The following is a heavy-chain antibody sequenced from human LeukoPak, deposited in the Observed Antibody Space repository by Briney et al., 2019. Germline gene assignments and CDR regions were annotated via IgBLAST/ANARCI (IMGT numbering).Heavy chain of an antibody. J-gene: IGHJ6*02. V-gene: IGHV1-46*01. Sequence: GASVKVSCKASGYTFTSYYMHWVRQAPGQGLEWMGIINPSGGSTSYAQKFQGRVTMTTDTSTSTAYMELRSLRSDDTAVYYCARDPAYGMDVWGQGTTVTVSS. CDR3: ARDPAYGMDV. CDR2: INPSGGST. CDR1: GYTFTSYY.